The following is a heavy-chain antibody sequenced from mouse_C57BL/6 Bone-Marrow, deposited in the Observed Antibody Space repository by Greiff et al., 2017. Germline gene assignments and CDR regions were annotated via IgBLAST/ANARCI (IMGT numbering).Heavy chain of an antibody. J-gene: IGHJ3*01. CDR3: ASYSNYGAWFAY. D-gene: IGHD2-5*01. CDR1: GFSLTSYG. V-gene: IGHV2-2*01. CDR2: IWSGGST. Sequence: QVQLKQSGPGLVQPSQSLSITCTVSGFSLTSYGVHWVRQSPGKGLEWLGVIWSGGSTDYNAAFISRLSISKDNSKSQVFFKMNSLQADDTAIYYCASYSNYGAWFAYWGQGTLVTVSA.